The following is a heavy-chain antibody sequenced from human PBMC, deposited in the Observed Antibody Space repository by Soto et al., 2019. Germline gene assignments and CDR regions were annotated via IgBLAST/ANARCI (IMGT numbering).Heavy chain of an antibody. CDR3: ARPRGSGPSTAAALLDY. D-gene: IGHD6-13*01. CDR2: IYYSGST. J-gene: IGHJ4*02. CDR1: GGSISSTSYY. V-gene: IGHV4-39*01. Sequence: QLQLQESGPGLVKASETLSLTCTVSGGSISSTSYYWGWIRQPPGKELQWIGNIYYSGSTYYNPSLESRVTISIHTSQNQFSLRLNSVTAADTAVYYCARPRGSGPSTAAALLDYWGQGILVTVSS.